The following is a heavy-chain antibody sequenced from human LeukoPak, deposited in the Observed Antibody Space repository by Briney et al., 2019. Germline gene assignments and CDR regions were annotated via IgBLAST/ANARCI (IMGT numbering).Heavy chain of an antibody. Sequence: GGSLRLSCAASGFTFDDHGMNWVRQVPGKGLEWVSGLSGNGGNIGYADSVKGRFTISRDNAKNSLYLQMNSLRAEDTAVYYCARDAGDCSGGSCLNRKYFQHWGQGTLVTVSS. D-gene: IGHD2-15*01. CDR1: GFTFDDHG. CDR2: LSGNGGNI. V-gene: IGHV3-20*04. CDR3: ARDAGDCSGGSCLNRKYFQH. J-gene: IGHJ1*01.